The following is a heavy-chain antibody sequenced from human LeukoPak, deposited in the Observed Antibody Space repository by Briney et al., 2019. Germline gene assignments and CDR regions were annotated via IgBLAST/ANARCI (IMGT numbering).Heavy chain of an antibody. D-gene: IGHD3-9*01. Sequence: SSETLSLTCGAFGVSINDYYWSWIRQSPGKGLEWIGEISHTEGTRYNPSLESRVTMSVGTSENQLSLKLIFVTAADTAVYYCARIRCGHSGSVCYNHWGLGTLVTVSS. CDR3: ARIRCGHSGSVCYNH. J-gene: IGHJ1*01. V-gene: IGHV4-34*01. CDR1: GVSINDYY. CDR2: ISHTEGT.